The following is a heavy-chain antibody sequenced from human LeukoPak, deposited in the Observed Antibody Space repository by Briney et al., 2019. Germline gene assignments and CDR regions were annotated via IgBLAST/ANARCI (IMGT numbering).Heavy chain of an antibody. CDR2: IYYSGST. D-gene: IGHD5-12*01. V-gene: IGHV4-59*01. J-gene: IGHJ4*02. Sequence: SETLSLTCTVSGGSISSYYWSWIRQPPGKGLEWIGYIYYSGSTNYNPYLKSRVTISVDTSKNQFSLKLSSVTAADTAVYYCASESSYSGYDYFDYWGQGTLVTVSS. CDR1: GGSISSYY. CDR3: ASESSYSGYDYFDY.